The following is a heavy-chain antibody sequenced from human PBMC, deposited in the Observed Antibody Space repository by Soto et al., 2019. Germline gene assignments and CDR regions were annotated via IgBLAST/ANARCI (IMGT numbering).Heavy chain of an antibody. CDR2: INPEGRT. CDR3: ARGSSGWRSDY. J-gene: IGHJ4*02. CDR1: GLIVNNNF. D-gene: IGHD6-19*01. Sequence: GGSLRLSCEASGLIVNNNFMNWVRQAPGRGLERVSVINPEGRTYYADSVKDRFTISRDTSKNTLYLQMNSLRVEDTAVYYCARGSSGWRSDYWGQGTLVTVSS. V-gene: IGHV3-66*01.